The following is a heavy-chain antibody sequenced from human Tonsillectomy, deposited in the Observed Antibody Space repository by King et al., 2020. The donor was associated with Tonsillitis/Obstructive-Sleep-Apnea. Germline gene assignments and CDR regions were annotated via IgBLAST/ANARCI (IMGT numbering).Heavy chain of an antibody. V-gene: IGHV3-21*01. Sequence: VQLVESGGGLVKPGGSLRLSCAASGFTFSSFSMNWVRQAPGKGLEWLSSISISSSYIYYADSVKARFTISRDNAKNSLYLQMNSLRAEDTAVYYCAMGYIVIVPAAIGDWGQGTLVTVSS. D-gene: IGHD2-2*02. CDR1: GFTFSSFS. CDR3: AMGYIVIVPAAIGD. J-gene: IGHJ4*02. CDR2: ISISSSYI.